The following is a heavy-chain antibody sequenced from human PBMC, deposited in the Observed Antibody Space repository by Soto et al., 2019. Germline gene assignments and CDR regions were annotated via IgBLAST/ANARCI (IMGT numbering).Heavy chain of an antibody. J-gene: IGHJ4*02. CDR3: ARGPRPTVKGGSDY. CDR1: GFTFSSYG. CDR2: IWYDGSNK. Sequence: QVQLVESGGGVVQPGRSLRLSCAASGFTFSSYGMHWVRQAPGKGLERVAVIWYDGSNKYYADSVKGRFTISRDNSKNTLYLQMNSLRAEDTAVYYCARGPRPTVKGGSDYWGQGTLVTVSS. D-gene: IGHD4-4*01. V-gene: IGHV3-33*01.